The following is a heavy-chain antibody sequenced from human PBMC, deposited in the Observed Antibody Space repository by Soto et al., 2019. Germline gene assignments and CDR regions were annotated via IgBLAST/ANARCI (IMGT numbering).Heavy chain of an antibody. CDR3: ARDAKGYYDILTGYRPSYYFDY. CDR2: IIPIFGTA. Sequence: SVKVSCKASGYTFTSYAIHWVRQAPGQGLEWMGGIIPIFGTANYAQKFQGRVTITADESTSTAYMELSSLRSEDTAVYYCARDAKGYYDILTGYRPSYYFDYWGQGTLVTVSS. V-gene: IGHV1-69*13. CDR1: GYTFTSYA. J-gene: IGHJ4*02. D-gene: IGHD3-9*01.